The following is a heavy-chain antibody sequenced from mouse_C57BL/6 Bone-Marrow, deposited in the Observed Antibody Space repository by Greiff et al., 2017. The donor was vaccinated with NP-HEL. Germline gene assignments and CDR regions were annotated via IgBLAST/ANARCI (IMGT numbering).Heavy chain of an antibody. CDR3: ARQLRLLPYAMDY. V-gene: IGHV1-54*01. Sequence: LLESGAELVRPGTSVKVSCKASGYAFTNYLIEWVKQRPGQGLEWIGVINPGSGGTNYNEKFKGKATLTADKSSSTAYMQLSSLTSEDSAVYFCARQLRLLPYAMDYWGQGTSVTVSS. CDR1: GYAFTNYL. J-gene: IGHJ4*01. CDR2: INPGSGGT. D-gene: IGHD3-2*02.